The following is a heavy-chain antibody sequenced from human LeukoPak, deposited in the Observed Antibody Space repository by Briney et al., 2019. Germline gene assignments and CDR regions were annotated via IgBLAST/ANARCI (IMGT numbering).Heavy chain of an antibody. J-gene: IGHJ4*02. CDR3: ARDQLDYYGSGSSFDY. Sequence: GGSLRLSCAASGFTFSSYSINWVRQAPGKWLEWVSSISSSSSYIYYADSVKGRFPFSRHNAKNPLSLLMNSLRAEDTAVYYCARDQLDYYGSGSSFDYWGQGTLVTVSS. CDR2: ISSSSSYI. V-gene: IGHV3-21*01. CDR1: GFTFSSYS. D-gene: IGHD3-10*01.